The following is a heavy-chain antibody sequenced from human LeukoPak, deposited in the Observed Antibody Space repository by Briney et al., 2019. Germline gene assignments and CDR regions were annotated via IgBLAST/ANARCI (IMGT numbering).Heavy chain of an antibody. D-gene: IGHD6-13*01. J-gene: IGHJ5*02. CDR3: ARQSYSSWYQHNWFDP. CDR1: GFTFSSYE. V-gene: IGHV3-48*03. CDR2: ISSSGSTK. Sequence: GGSLRLSCAASGFTFSSYEMNWVRQAPGTGLEWVSYISSSGSTKYYADSVKGRLTISRGNAKNSLYLQMNSLRAEDTAVYYCARQSYSSWYQHNWFDPWGQGTLVTVSS.